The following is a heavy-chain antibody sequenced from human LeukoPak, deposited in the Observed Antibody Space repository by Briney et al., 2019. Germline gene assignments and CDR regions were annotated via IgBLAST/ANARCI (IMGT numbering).Heavy chain of an antibody. CDR1: GGSLTSYY. Sequence: PSETLSLTCSVSGGSLTSYYWSWIRQAAGKGLEWIGRIYTSGSTAYNPPLKSRVTMSVDTSKNQFSLKLYSVTAADTAVYYCARSGGSGTYYDGSFDYWGQGTLVTVSS. J-gene: IGHJ4*02. D-gene: IGHD1-26*01. V-gene: IGHV4-4*07. CDR3: ARSGGSGTYYDGSFDY. CDR2: IYTSGST.